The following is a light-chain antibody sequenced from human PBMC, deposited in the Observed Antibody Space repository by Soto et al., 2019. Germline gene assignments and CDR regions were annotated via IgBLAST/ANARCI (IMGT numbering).Light chain of an antibody. CDR1: SSNIRINY. V-gene: IGLV1-47*01. CDR2: RNN. Sequence: QSVLTQPPSASGTPGQRVTISCSGSSSNIRINYVYWYQHLPGTAPKLLIYRNNQRPSGVPDRFPGSQSGTSASLAISGLRSEDAADYYCAAWDDGLSGWVFGGGTKVTVL. CDR3: AAWDDGLSGWV. J-gene: IGLJ3*02.